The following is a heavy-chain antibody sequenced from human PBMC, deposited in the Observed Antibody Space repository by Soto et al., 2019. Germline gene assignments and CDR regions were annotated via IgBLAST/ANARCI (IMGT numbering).Heavy chain of an antibody. CDR3: ARHTPAISISDH. J-gene: IGHJ4*02. CDR1: GGSISSSSYY. CDR2: IYYSGST. Sequence: QLQLQESGPGLVKPSETLSLTCTVSGGSISSSSYYWGCIRQPPGKGLEWIGSIYYSGSTYYNPSRKSRVTISVDTSKNQFSLTMSSATAADTAVYYCARHTPAISISDHWGQGTLVTVSS. V-gene: IGHV4-39*01. D-gene: IGHD2-15*01.